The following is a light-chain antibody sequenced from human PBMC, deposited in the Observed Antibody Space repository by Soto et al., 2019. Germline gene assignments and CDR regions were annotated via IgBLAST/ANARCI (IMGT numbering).Light chain of an antibody. CDR3: AAWDDSLNGVV. V-gene: IGLV1-44*01. Sequence: QSVLTQPPSASGTPGQRVTISCSGSSSNIGSNTVNWYQQLPGTAPKLLIYSYNQRPSGVPDRFSGSKSGTSASLAISGLQSADEADYYCAAWDDSLNGVVFGGGTKVTVL. CDR2: SYN. CDR1: SSNIGSNT. J-gene: IGLJ2*01.